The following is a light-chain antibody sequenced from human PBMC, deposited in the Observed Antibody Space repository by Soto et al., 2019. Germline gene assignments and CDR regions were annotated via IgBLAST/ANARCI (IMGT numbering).Light chain of an antibody. CDR1: QSISSN. CDR2: GAS. CDR3: QQYKDWPPYT. J-gene: IGKJ2*01. Sequence: EILLTQSQATLSVSPGERVTVSCRASQSISSNLAWYQQRPGQAPTLLVYGASTRATGVPDRFSGDRSGTEFTLTSSSLQSEDIAVYFCQQYKDWPPYTFGQGTTLEI. V-gene: IGKV3-15*01.